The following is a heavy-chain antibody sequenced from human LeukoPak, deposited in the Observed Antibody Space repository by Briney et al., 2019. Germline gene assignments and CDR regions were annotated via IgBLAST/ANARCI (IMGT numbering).Heavy chain of an antibody. J-gene: IGHJ4*02. CDR1: GGSISSSSYY. CDR3: ARHGRLIVVVPAAMYYFDY. CDR2: IYYSGST. Sequence: SETLSLTCTVSGGSISSSSYYWGWIRQPPGKGLEWIGSIYYSGSTYYNPSLKSRVTISVDTSKNQFSLKLSSVTAADTAVYYRARHGRLIVVVPAAMYYFDYWGQGTLATVSS. D-gene: IGHD2-2*01. V-gene: IGHV4-39*01.